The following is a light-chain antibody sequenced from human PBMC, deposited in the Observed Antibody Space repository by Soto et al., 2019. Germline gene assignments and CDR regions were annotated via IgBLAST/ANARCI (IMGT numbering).Light chain of an antibody. CDR3: QQYNAYPWT. CDR2: DAS. J-gene: IGKJ1*01. CDR1: QSISSW. Sequence: DIQMTQSPSTLSASVGDRVTITCRASQSISSWLAWYQQKPGKAPKLLMYDASSLDSGVPSRFSGSGSGTEFTLTISSLQPDDFATYYCQQYNAYPWTFGQRTKVEIK. V-gene: IGKV1-5*01.